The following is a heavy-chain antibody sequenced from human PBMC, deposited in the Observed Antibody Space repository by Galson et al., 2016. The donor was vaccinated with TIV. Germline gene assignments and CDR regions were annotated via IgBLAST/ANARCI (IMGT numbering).Heavy chain of an antibody. J-gene: IGHJ5*02. CDR2: ISSTGILT. V-gene: IGHV3-11*05. CDR3: VRGSLDR. CDR1: GFSFSDYY. Sequence: SLRLSCAVSGFSFSDYYMIWVRQAPGKGLQWVSYISSTGILTNYADSVKGRFTVSRDNAKGSLFLLMNSLRAEDTALYYCVRGSLDRWGQGTFVTVSS.